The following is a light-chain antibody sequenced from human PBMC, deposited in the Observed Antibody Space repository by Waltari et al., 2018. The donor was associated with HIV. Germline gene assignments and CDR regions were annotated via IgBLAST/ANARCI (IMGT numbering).Light chain of an antibody. CDR2: LNSYGSY. J-gene: IGLJ2*01. Sequence: QLVLTQSPSASASLRASVKLTCTLSSGHSNYATAWHQHQPEKGPRYLIRLNSYGSYLKGDGIPDRFSGSSSGAERYLIISSLQSEDEADYYCQTWTTGIVLFGGGTKLTVL. CDR3: QTWTTGIVL. CDR1: SGHSNYA. V-gene: IGLV4-69*01.